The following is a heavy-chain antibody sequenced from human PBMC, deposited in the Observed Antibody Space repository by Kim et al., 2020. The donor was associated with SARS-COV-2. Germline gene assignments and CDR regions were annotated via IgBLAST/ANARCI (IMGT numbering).Heavy chain of an antibody. V-gene: IGHV3-15*01. CDR3: TTHDFHLLNC. CDR2: IKSKPDGGTT. J-gene: IGHJ4*02. D-gene: IGHD1-1*01. Sequence: GGSLRLSCAASGFTFSNAWMSWVRQAPGKGLEWVGRIKSKPDGGTTDYAVPVQGRFTILRDDSKSTLYLQMNSLESEDTGVYYCTTHDFHLLNCWGQGTLVTVSS. CDR1: GFTFSNAW.